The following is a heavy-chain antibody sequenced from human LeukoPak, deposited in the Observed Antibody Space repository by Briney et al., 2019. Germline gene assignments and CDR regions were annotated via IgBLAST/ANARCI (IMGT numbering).Heavy chain of an antibody. V-gene: IGHV3-48*04. J-gene: IGHJ4*02. CDR1: GFTFSSYS. CDR3: AIWGGWLQL. CDR2: ISGSGSRT. D-gene: IGHD5-24*01. Sequence: GGSLRLSCAASGFTFSSYSMNWIRQAPGKGLEWLSHISGSGSRTIYADSVTGRFTISRDNAKNSLFLQMNSLTVEDTGVYYCAIWGGWLQLGGQGTPVTVSS.